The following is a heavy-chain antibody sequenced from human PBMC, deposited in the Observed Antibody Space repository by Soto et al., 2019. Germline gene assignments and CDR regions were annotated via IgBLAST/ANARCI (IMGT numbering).Heavy chain of an antibody. Sequence: GASVKVSCKASGNTVPTYAIHWVRQAPGQRLEWMGRIIAINGIINYAQHFQGRVTITADKFTGTAYMELTRLRSDDTAVYYCAGDPDSHYNDSHAYSYPWGQGTLVTVSS. CDR3: AGDPDSHYNDSHAYSYP. D-gene: IGHD3-22*01. CDR1: GNTVPTYA. J-gene: IGHJ5*02. V-gene: IGHV1-69*04. CDR2: IIAINGII.